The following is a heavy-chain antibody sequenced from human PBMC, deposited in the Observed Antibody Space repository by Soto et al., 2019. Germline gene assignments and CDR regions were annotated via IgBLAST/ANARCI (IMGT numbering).Heavy chain of an antibody. V-gene: IGHV3-53*01. CDR3: ARGNDDFWSLDYYYGMDV. Sequence: GGSLRLSCAASGFIVSSNYMSWVRQAPGKGLEWVSVIYSGGSTYYADSVKGRFTISRDNSKNTLYLQMNSLRAEDTAVYYCARGNDDFWSLDYYYGMDVWGQGTTVTVSS. D-gene: IGHD3-3*01. CDR1: GFIVSSNY. J-gene: IGHJ6*02. CDR2: IYSGGST.